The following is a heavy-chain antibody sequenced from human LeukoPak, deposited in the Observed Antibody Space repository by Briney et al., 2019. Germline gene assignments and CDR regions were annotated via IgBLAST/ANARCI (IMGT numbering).Heavy chain of an antibody. CDR3: AKAGGIRPVVY. CDR1: GFTVSSNY. Sequence: GGSLRLSCAASGFTVSSNYMSWVRQAPGKGLEWVSVIYSGGTTYYADSVKGRFTISRDISKNTVYLQMSSLRAEDTAVYYCAKAGGIRPVVYWGQGTLVSVSS. V-gene: IGHV3-53*01. CDR2: IYSGGTT. D-gene: IGHD3-16*01. J-gene: IGHJ4*02.